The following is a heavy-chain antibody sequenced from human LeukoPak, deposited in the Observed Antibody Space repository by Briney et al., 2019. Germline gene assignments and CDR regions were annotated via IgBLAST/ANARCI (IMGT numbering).Heavy chain of an antibody. D-gene: IGHD2-15*01. CDR2: ISSSSSYI. Sequence: GGSLRLSCAASGFTFSSYSMNWVRQAPGKGLEWVSSISSSSSYIYYADSVKGRFTISRGNAKNSLYLQMNSLRAEDTAVYYCARSRGGYCSGGSCYSGYYFDYWGQGTLVTVSS. CDR3: ARSRGGYCSGGSCYSGYYFDY. CDR1: GFTFSSYS. V-gene: IGHV3-21*01. J-gene: IGHJ4*02.